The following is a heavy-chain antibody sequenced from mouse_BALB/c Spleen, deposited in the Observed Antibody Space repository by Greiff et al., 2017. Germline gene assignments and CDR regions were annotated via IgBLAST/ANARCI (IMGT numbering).Heavy chain of an antibody. V-gene: IGHV5-17*02. CDR3: ARGTARTGFAY. CDR1: GFTFSSFG. D-gene: IGHD3-2*01. CDR2: ISSGSSTI. J-gene: IGHJ3*01. Sequence: EVQGVESGGGLVQPGGSRKLSCAASGFTFSSFGMHWVRQAPEKGLEWVAYISSGSSTIYYADTVKGRFTISRDNPKNTLFLQMTSLRSEDTAMYYCARGTARTGFAYWGQGTLVTVSA.